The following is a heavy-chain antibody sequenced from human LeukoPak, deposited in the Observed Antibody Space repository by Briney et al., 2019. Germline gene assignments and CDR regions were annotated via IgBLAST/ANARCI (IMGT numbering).Heavy chain of an antibody. J-gene: IGHJ4*02. CDR3: AKRYYYDSSGYYGAYFDY. V-gene: IGHV3-48*01. CDR2: ISSSSSTI. Sequence: GGSLRLSCAASGFSFSSYRVNWVRQAPGKGLEWVSYISSSSSTIYYADSVKGRFTISRDNAKNSLYLQMNSLRAEDTAVYYCAKRYYYDSSGYYGAYFDYWGQGTLVTVSS. CDR1: GFSFSSYR. D-gene: IGHD3-22*01.